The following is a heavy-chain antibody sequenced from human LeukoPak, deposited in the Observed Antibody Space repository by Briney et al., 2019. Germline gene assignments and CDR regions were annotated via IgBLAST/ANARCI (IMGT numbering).Heavy chain of an antibody. CDR1: GFTFSSYS. CDR2: ISSSSSYI. Sequence: PGGSLRLSCAASGFTFSSYSMNWVRQAPGKGLEWVSSISSSSSYIYYADSVKGRFTISRDNAKNSLYLQMNSLRAEDTAVYYCARAEDYYDSSGYKPNYYYGMDAWGQGTTVTVSS. D-gene: IGHD3-22*01. V-gene: IGHV3-21*01. CDR3: ARAEDYYDSSGYKPNYYYGMDA. J-gene: IGHJ6*02.